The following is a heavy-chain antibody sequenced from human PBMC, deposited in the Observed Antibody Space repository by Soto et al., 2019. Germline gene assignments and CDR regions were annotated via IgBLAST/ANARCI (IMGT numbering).Heavy chain of an antibody. CDR3: AREMSYYFDS. CDR1: GDSISRDGSS. CDR2: IYHSGAT. Sequence: QVQLQESGSGLVKPSQTLVLTCTVSGDSISRDGSSWSWLRQPPGKGLEWIGYIYHSGATYYNPSLKSRVTTSVEKSKNQFSLSLASVTAADTAVYYCAREMSYYFDSWGHGTLVTVSS. J-gene: IGHJ4*01. V-gene: IGHV4-30-2*01.